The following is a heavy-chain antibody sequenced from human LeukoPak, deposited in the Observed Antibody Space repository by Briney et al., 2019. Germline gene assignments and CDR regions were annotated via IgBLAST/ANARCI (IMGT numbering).Heavy chain of an antibody. D-gene: IGHD2-2*01. V-gene: IGHV4-34*01. Sequence: SETLSLTCAVYGGSFSGYYWSWIRQPPGKGLEWIGEINHSGSTNYNPSLKSRVTISVDTSKNQFSLKLSSVTAADTAVYYCARGKGQLLPSRLYNWFDPWGQGTLVTVSS. J-gene: IGHJ5*02. CDR2: INHSGST. CDR3: ARGKGQLLPSRLYNWFDP. CDR1: GGSFSGYY.